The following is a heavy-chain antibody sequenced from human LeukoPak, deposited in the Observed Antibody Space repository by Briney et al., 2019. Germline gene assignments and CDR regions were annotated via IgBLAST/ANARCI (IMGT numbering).Heavy chain of an antibody. CDR1: GFTFSMYD. CDR2: IGIAGDT. D-gene: IGHD4-17*01. CDR3: ARDNGAGGDS. J-gene: IGHJ4*02. V-gene: IGHV3-13*01. Sequence: GGSLRLSCAASGFTFSMYDMHWVRQGTEKGLEWVSGIGIAGDTYYAGSVKGRFTISRDNAKNTLYLQLNSLRAEDTAVYYCARDNGAGGDSWGQGTLVTVSS.